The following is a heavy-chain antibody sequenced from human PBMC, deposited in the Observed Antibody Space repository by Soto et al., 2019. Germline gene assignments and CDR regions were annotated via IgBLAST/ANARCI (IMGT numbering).Heavy chain of an antibody. CDR1: GFTFSNAW. CDR3: TSAMVFVGAFDI. Sequence: GGSLRLSCAASGFTFSNAWMNWVRQAPGKGLEWVGHIKSIIDGGASDYAAPVKGRFTISRDDSKDTAYLQMNSLKTEDTAVYYCTSAMVFVGAFDIWGQGTMVTVSS. J-gene: IGHJ3*02. V-gene: IGHV3-15*01. CDR2: IKSIIDGGAS. D-gene: IGHD3-10*01.